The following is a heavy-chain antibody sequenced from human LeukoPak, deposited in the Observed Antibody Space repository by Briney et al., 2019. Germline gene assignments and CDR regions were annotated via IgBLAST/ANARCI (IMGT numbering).Heavy chain of an antibody. D-gene: IGHD3-10*01. V-gene: IGHV5-51*01. Sequence: GESLKISCKGSGYSFTSYWIGWVRQMPGKGLEWMGIIYPGDSDTRYSPSFQGQVTISADKSISTAYLQWSSLKASDTAMYYCARQVTMVRGVIVADPWGQGTLVTVSS. CDR1: GYSFTSYW. J-gene: IGHJ5*02. CDR2: IYPGDSDT. CDR3: ARQVTMVRGVIVADP.